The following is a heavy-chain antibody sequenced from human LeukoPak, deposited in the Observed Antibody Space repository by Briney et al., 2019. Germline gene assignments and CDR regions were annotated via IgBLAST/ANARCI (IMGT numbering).Heavy chain of an antibody. CDR3: ARDGAYITMVRGVIIRMAFDY. CDR1: GYTFTSYY. CDR2: INPNGGIT. D-gene: IGHD3-10*01. Sequence: ASVKVSCKASGYTFTSYYMHWVRQAPGQGLEWMGIINPNGGITSYAQKFQGRVTMTRDTSTSTVYMELGSLRSEDTAVYYCARDGAYITMVRGVIIRMAFDYWGQGTLVTVSS. J-gene: IGHJ4*02. V-gene: IGHV1-46*01.